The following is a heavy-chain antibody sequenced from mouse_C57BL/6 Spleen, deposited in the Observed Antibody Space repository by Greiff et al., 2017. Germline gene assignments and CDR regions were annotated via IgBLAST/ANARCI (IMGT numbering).Heavy chain of an antibody. J-gene: IGHJ2*01. CDR1: GFTFSSYA. CDR2: ISDGGSYT. V-gene: IGHV5-4*01. CDR3: ARYNNSGSGYEFDY. D-gene: IGHD1-1*01. Sequence: EVQLVESGGGLVKPGGSLKLSCAASGFTFSSYAMSWVRQTPEKRLEWVATISDGGSYTYYPDNVKGRITISRDNAKNNPYLQMSHLKSEDTAMYYGARYNNSGSGYEFDYWGQGTTLTVSS.